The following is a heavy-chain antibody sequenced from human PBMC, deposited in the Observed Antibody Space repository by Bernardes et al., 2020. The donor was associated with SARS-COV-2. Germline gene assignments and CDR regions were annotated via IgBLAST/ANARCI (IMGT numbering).Heavy chain of an antibody. V-gene: IGHV1-69*13. CDR2: IIPIFASP. J-gene: IGHJ5*01. CDR3: AIGNGYNYALDS. Sequence: SMKVSCKASGGTFDSSPISWVRQAPGQGFEWMGAIIPIFASPKFAQKFQGRVTIAADLSTTTAFMDLTSLRSEDTAVYYCAIGNGYNYALDSWGQGTLVTVSS. D-gene: IGHD5-12*01. CDR1: GGTFDSSP.